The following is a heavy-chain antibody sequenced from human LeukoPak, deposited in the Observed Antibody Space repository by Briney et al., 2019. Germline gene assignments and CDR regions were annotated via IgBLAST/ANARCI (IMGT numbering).Heavy chain of an antibody. J-gene: IGHJ5*02. Sequence: PSETLSLTCAVYGGSFSGYYWSWIRQPPGKGLEWIGYIYYSGSTNYNPSLKSRVTISVDTSKNQFSLKLGSVTAADTAVYYCARVAHMVRGVIGFDPWGQGTLVTVSS. CDR2: IYYSGST. D-gene: IGHD3-10*01. CDR3: ARVAHMVRGVIGFDP. V-gene: IGHV4-59*01. CDR1: GGSFSGYY.